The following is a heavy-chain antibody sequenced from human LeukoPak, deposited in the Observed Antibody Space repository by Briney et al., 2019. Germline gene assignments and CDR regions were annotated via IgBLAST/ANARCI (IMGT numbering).Heavy chain of an antibody. Sequence: SETLSLTCAVYGGSFSGYYWSWIRQPPGKGLEWIGEINHSGSTNYNPSLKSRVTISVDTSKNQFSLKLSSVTAADTAVYYCARVPSGYYYGMDVWGQGTTVTVSS. CDR3: ARVPSGYYYGMDV. J-gene: IGHJ6*02. V-gene: IGHV4-34*01. CDR2: INHSGST. D-gene: IGHD1-14*01. CDR1: GGSFSGYY.